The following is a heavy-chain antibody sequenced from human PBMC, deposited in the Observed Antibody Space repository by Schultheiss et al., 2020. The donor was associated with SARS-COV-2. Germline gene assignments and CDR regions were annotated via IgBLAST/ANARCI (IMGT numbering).Heavy chain of an antibody. V-gene: IGHV4-39*07. CDR1: GGSISSSSYY. CDR3: ARGWVGATDY. J-gene: IGHJ4*02. Sequence: SETLSLTCTVSGGSISSSSYYWGWVRQAPGKGLEWIGEINHSGSTNYNPSLKSRVTISVDTSKNQFSLKLSSVTAADTAVYYCARGWVGATDYWGQGTLVTVSS. CDR2: INHSGST. D-gene: IGHD1-26*01.